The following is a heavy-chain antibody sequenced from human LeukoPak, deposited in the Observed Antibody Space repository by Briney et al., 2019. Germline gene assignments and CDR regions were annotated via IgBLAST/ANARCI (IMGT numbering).Heavy chain of an antibody. Sequence: PSETLSLTCTVSGGSISSGGYYWSWIRQPPGKGLEWIGYIYYSGSTNYNPSLKSRVTISVDTSKNQFSLKLSSVTAADTAVYYCARALKDYDILTGYSYYFDYWGQGTLVTVSS. D-gene: IGHD3-9*01. CDR3: ARALKDYDILTGYSYYFDY. CDR1: GGSISSGGYY. J-gene: IGHJ4*02. CDR2: IYYSGST. V-gene: IGHV4-61*08.